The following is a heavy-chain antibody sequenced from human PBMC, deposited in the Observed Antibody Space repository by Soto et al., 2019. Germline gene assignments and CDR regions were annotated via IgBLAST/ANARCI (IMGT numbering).Heavy chain of an antibody. CDR1: GGTFSRYT. Sequence: GASVKISCKASGGTFSRYTISWVRQAPGQGLEWMGWINPNSGGTNYAQKFQGWVTMTRDTSTSTAYMELSRLRSDDTAVYYCAREYDYVWGSYRHYGMDVWGQGTTVTVS. CDR3: AREYDYVWGSYRHYGMDV. J-gene: IGHJ6*02. D-gene: IGHD3-16*02. CDR2: INPNSGGT. V-gene: IGHV1-2*04.